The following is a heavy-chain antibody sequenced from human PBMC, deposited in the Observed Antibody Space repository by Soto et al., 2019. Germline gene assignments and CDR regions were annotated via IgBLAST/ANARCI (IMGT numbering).Heavy chain of an antibody. J-gene: IGHJ4*02. CDR3: AKGGVGFWSGYYTAPGTDFDY. D-gene: IGHD3-3*01. CDR1: GFTFSSYA. Sequence: PGGSLRLSCAASGFTFSSYAMSWVRQAPGKGLEWVSAISGSGGSTYYADSVKGRFTISRDNSKNTLYLQMNSLRAEDTAVYYCAKGGVGFWSGYYTAPGTDFDYWGQGTLVTVSS. V-gene: IGHV3-23*01. CDR2: ISGSGGST.